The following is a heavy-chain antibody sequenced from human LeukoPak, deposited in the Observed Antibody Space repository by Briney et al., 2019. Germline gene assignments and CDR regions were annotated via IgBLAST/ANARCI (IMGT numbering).Heavy chain of an antibody. CDR1: GFTFSDFW. J-gene: IGHJ6*02. Sequence: GGSLRLSCAASGFTFSDFWLSWVRQAPGKGLEWVANMNRDGSEKNYVDSMKGRITISRDNAKNSLYLQMNSLRVEDTAVYYCARDGGIIRFGGQDVWGQGTRSPSP. D-gene: IGHD3-16*01. CDR2: MNRDGSEK. V-gene: IGHV3-7*01. CDR3: ARDGGIIRFGGQDV.